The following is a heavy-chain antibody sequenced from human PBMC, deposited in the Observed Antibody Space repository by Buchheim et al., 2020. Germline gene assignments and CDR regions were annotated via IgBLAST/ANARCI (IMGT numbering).Heavy chain of an antibody. CDR2: IYHSGST. D-gene: IGHD3-3*01. CDR1: GGSISSGGYS. CDR3: ARVNTIFGVVIFDY. V-gene: IGHV4-30-2*01. J-gene: IGHJ4*02. Sequence: QVQLQESGSGLVKPSQTLSLTCAVSGGSISSGGYSWSWIRQPPGKGLEWIGYIYHSGSTYYNPSLKSRVTISVDRSKNQFSLKLSSVTAADTAVYYCARVNTIFGVVIFDYWGQGTL.